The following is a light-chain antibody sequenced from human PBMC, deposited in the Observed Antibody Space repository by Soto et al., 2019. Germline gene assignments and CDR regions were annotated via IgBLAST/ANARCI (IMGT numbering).Light chain of an antibody. Sequence: EIVLTQSPYTLSLSPGERATLSCGAAQSVGTRLAWYQHKTGQAPRLLISGASSRATGIPDSFTGSGSETSFTLTISRLEHEDFAPYYCQHYQSGHPITFGQGTRLEIK. V-gene: IGKV3-20*01. CDR1: QSVGTR. CDR2: GAS. CDR3: QHYQSGHPIT. J-gene: IGKJ5*01.